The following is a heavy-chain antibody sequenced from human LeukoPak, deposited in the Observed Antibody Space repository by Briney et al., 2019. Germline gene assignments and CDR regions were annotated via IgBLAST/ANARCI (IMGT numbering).Heavy chain of an antibody. CDR2: IKQDGSEE. CDR3: ARDYGGD. Sequence: GGALRLSCSASGFTFSSYWMSWVRQAPGKGLEWVGNIKQDGSEEYYVDFVKGRFTISRDNAKNSLYLQMNSLRAEDTAVYYCARDYGGDWGQGTLVTVSS. J-gene: IGHJ4*02. V-gene: IGHV3-7*04. CDR1: GFTFSSYW. D-gene: IGHD3-16*01.